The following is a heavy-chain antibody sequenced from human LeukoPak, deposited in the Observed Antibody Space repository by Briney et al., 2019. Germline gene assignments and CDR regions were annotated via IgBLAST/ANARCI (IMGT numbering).Heavy chain of an antibody. CDR2: IIPIFGTA. Sequence: ASVKVSCKASGGTFSSYAISWVRQAPGQGLEWMGGIIPIFGTANYAQKFQGRVTITADESTSTAYMELSSPRSEDTAVYYCARGTYYYDSSGYDYFDYWGQGTLVTVSS. V-gene: IGHV1-69*13. D-gene: IGHD3-22*01. CDR1: GGTFSSYA. J-gene: IGHJ4*02. CDR3: ARGTYYYDSSGYDYFDY.